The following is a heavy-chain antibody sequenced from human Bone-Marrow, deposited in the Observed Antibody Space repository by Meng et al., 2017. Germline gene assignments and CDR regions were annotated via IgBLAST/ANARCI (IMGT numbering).Heavy chain of an antibody. Sequence: VELVESGGGLVQPGGSLKLSCAASGFTFSGSAMHWVRQASGKGLEWVGRIRSKANSYATAYAASVKGRFTISRDDSKNTAYLQMNSLKTEDTAVYYCTPTVTTQFDYWGQGTLVTVSS. CDR3: TPTVTTQFDY. J-gene: IGHJ4*02. D-gene: IGHD4-17*01. CDR2: IRSKANSYAT. V-gene: IGHV3-73*02. CDR1: GFTFSGSA.